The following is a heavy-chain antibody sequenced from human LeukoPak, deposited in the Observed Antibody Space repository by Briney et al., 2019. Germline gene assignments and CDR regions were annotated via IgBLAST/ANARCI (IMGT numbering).Heavy chain of an antibody. J-gene: IGHJ3*01. CDR2: VDSDGSDT. Sequence: GGSLRLSCAASGFTFTSYWMHWVRHGPGKGLVWVSRVDSDGSDTIYADSVKGRFTISRDNAKNTLYLQMNSLRAEDTAVYYCARGGYGHGFDVWGRGTMITVSS. D-gene: IGHD2-15*01. V-gene: IGHV3-74*01. CDR1: GFTFTSYW. CDR3: ARGGYGHGFDV.